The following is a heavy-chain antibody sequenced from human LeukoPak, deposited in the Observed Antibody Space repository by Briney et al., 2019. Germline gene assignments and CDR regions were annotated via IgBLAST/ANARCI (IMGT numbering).Heavy chain of an antibody. CDR3: ARDGSYYYDSCGYPNWFDP. CDR1: GFTFSSYS. D-gene: IGHD3-22*01. Sequence: GGSLRLSCAASGFTFSSYSMNWVRQAPGKGLEWVSSISSSSSYIYYADSVKGRFTISRDNAKNSLYLQMNSLRAEDTTVYYCARDGSYYYDSCGYPNWFDPWGQGTLVTVCS. J-gene: IGHJ5*02. CDR2: ISSSSSYI. V-gene: IGHV3-21*01.